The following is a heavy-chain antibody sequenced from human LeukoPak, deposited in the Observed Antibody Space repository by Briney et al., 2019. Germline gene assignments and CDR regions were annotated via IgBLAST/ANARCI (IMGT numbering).Heavy chain of an antibody. D-gene: IGHD3-10*01. J-gene: IGHJ4*02. CDR2: ISPGGGTT. V-gene: IGHV3-23*01. Sequence: HSGGSLRLSCGVSGFAFGSEAMTWVRQSPARGLEWVASISPGGGTTYYADSVKGRFTISRDNSKNTLYLQLNSLRAEDTAVYYCAGETGLRTFDYWGQGTLVTVSS. CDR1: GFAFGSEA. CDR3: AGETGLRTFDY.